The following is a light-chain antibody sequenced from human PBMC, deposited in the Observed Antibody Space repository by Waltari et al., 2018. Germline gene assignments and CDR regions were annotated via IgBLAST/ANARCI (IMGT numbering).Light chain of an antibody. CDR3: QSFDSDLSASV. CDR1: GSNFGAGYD. V-gene: IGLV1-40*01. J-gene: IGLJ3*02. Sequence: QSVLTQPPSMSAAPVQKVTIPCTGGGSNFGAGYDVHWYQQLPGADPRLLIFGNTNRASGVPGRCSGSKSGSSASLAIAGLQSEDEAVYYCQSFDSDLSASVFGGGTKLTVL. CDR2: GNT.